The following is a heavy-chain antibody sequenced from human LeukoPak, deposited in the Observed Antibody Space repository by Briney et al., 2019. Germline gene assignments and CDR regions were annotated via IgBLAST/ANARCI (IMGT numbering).Heavy chain of an antibody. CDR2: IYSGGST. CDR3: ARGIRDYNDQLGYFQH. J-gene: IGHJ1*01. V-gene: IGHV3-53*01. CDR1: GFTVSSNY. D-gene: IGHD4-11*01. Sequence: PGGSLRLSCAASGFTVSSNYMSWVRQAPGKGLEWVSIIYSGGSTFYADSVKGRFTISRDNTKKSLYLQMNSLRAEDTAVYYCARGIRDYNDQLGYFQHWGQGTLVTVSS.